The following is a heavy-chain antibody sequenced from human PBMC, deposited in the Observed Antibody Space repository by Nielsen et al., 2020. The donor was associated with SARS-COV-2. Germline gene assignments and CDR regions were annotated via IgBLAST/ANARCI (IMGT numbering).Heavy chain of an antibody. V-gene: IGHV3-23*01. Sequence: GGSLRFSCAASGFTFSSYAMSWVRQAPGKGLEWVSAISGSGGSTYYADSVKGRFTISRDNSKNTLYLQMNSLRAEDTAVYYCAKVESGSGWYEDAFDIWGQGTMVTVSS. D-gene: IGHD6-19*01. CDR3: AKVESGSGWYEDAFDI. J-gene: IGHJ3*02. CDR1: GFTFSSYA. CDR2: ISGSGGST.